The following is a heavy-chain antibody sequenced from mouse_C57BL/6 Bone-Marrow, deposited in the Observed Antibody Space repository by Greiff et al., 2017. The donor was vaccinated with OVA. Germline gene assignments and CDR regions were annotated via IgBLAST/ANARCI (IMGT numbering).Heavy chain of an antibody. V-gene: IGHV14-4*01. CDR1: GFNIKDDY. Sequence: VQLQQSGAELVRPGASVKLSCTASGFNIKDDYMHWVKQRPEQGLEWIGWIDPENGDTEYASKFQGKATITADTSSNTAYLQLSSLTSEDTAVYYCTRGLRAYYFDYWGQGTTLTVSS. J-gene: IGHJ2*01. CDR3: TRGLRAYYFDY. CDR2: IDPENGDT. D-gene: IGHD1-1*01.